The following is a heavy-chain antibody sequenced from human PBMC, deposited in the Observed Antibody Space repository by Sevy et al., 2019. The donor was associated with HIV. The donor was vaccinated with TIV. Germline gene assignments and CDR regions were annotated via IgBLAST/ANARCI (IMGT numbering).Heavy chain of an antibody. D-gene: IGHD3-10*01. CDR3: ARDGGMVRGVTQDYYYYGMDV. Sequence: GGSLRLSCAASGFTFSSYWMSWVRQAPGKGLEWVANIKQDGSEKYYVHSVKGRFTISRDNAKNSLYLQMNSLRAEDTAVYYCARDGGMVRGVTQDYYYYGMDVWGQGTTVTVSS. CDR2: IKQDGSEK. J-gene: IGHJ6*02. CDR1: GFTFSSYW. V-gene: IGHV3-7*01.